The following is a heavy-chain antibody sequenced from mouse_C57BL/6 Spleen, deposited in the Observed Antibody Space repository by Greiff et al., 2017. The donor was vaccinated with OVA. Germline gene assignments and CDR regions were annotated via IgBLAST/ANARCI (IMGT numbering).Heavy chain of an antibody. CDR1: GFTFTDYY. Sequence: EVHLVESGGGLVQPGGSLSLSCAASGFTFTDYYMSWVRQPPGKALEWLGFIRNKANGYTTEYSASVKGRFTISRDNSQSILYLQMNALRAEDSATYYCARSGYGSSYCAMDYWGQGTSVTVSS. CDR2: IRNKANGYTT. J-gene: IGHJ4*01. D-gene: IGHD1-1*01. V-gene: IGHV7-3*01. CDR3: ARSGYGSSYCAMDY.